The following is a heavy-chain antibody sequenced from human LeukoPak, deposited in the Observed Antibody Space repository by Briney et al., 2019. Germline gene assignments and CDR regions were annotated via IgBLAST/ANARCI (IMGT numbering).Heavy chain of an antibody. J-gene: IGHJ4*02. CDR3: ARDYYGSGSYVH. Sequence: SETLSLTCSVSAGSLGTYWWSWIRQPPGKGLEWIGFIHYTGGTLYNPSLKSRVTLSVDVSKSQFSLSLTSATAADTAAYYCARDYYGSGSYVHWGQGTLVTVSS. V-gene: IGHV4-59*01. CDR1: AGSLGTYW. CDR2: IHYTGGT. D-gene: IGHD3-10*01.